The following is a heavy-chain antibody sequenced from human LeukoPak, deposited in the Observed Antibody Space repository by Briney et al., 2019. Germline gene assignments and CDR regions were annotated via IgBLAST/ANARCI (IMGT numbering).Heavy chain of an antibody. V-gene: IGHV1-69*05. D-gene: IGHD6-13*01. CDR3: ARSLYSSSWYYFDY. Sequence: GASVKVSCKASGGTFSSYAISWVRQAPGQGLEWMGVIIPIFGTANYAQKFQGRVTITTDESTSTAYMELSSLRSEDTAVYYCARSLYSSSWYYFDYWGQGTLVTVSS. CDR2: IIPIFGTA. CDR1: GGTFSSYA. J-gene: IGHJ4*02.